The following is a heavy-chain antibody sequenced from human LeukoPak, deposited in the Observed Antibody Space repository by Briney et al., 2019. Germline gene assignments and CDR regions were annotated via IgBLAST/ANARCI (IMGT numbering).Heavy chain of an antibody. Sequence: GGSLRLSCAASEFTFSSYSMNWVRQAPGKGLEWVGRIKNKANSYTTLYAASVKGRFTISRDDSKNSLYQQMNSLKTEDTAVYYCTRLSRYGNRWYYVDYWGQGTLVTVSS. V-gene: IGHV3-72*01. CDR2: IKNKANSYTT. CDR1: EFTFSSYS. D-gene: IGHD6-13*01. J-gene: IGHJ4*02. CDR3: TRLSRYGNRWYYVDY.